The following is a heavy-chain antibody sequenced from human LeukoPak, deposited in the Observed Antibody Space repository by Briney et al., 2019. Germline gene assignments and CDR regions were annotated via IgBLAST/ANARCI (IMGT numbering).Heavy chain of an antibody. CDR2: MSPGGGNI. V-gene: IGHV3-11*01. CDR1: GFIFSDYH. J-gene: IGHJ4*02. D-gene: IGHD6-19*01. Sequence: PGGSLRLSCAASGFIFSDYHMNWIRQAPGKGLEWISYMSPGGGNIYFADSVKGRFTLSRDNAKHSLDLQMNSLTAEDTAVYYCSSGRDIAVAGPGGYFDYWGQGTLVTVSS. CDR3: SSGRDIAVAGPGGYFDY.